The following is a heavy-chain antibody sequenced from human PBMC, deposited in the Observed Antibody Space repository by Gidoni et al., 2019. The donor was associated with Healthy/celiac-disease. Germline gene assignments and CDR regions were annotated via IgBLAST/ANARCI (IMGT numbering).Heavy chain of an antibody. CDR2: IKSKTDGGTT. J-gene: IGHJ4*02. Sequence: EVQLVESGGGLVKRGGSLRLSCAASGFTFSNAWMSWVRQAPGKGLEWFGRIKSKTDGGTTDYAAPVKGRFTISRDDSKNTLYLQMNSLKTEDTAVYYCTTREGYSYGFDYWGQGTLVTVSS. CDR3: TTREGYSYGFDY. V-gene: IGHV3-15*01. D-gene: IGHD5-18*01. CDR1: GFTFSNAW.